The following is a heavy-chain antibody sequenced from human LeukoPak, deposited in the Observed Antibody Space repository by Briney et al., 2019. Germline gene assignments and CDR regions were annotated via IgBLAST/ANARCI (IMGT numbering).Heavy chain of an antibody. CDR1: GCTFSSYA. Sequence: ASVKVSCKASGCTFSSYAISWVRQAPGQGLEWMGGISPIFGTANYAQKFQGRVTITADESTSTAYMELGSLRSEDTAVSYCARWGNGGNSGYYYMDVWGKGTTVTISS. CDR3: ARWGNGGNSGYYYMDV. J-gene: IGHJ6*03. CDR2: ISPIFGTA. V-gene: IGHV1-69*13. D-gene: IGHD4-23*01.